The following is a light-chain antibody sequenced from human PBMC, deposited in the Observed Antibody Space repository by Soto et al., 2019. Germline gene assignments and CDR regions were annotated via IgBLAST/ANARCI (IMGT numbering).Light chain of an antibody. CDR3: ATWDDSLNGLV. J-gene: IGLJ2*01. CDR2: SNN. V-gene: IGLV1-44*01. CDR1: SSNIGSNP. Sequence: QPVLTQPPSASGTPGQRVTISCSGSSSNIGSNPVSWYRQLPGTAPKLLIYSNNQRPSGVPDRFSGSKSGTSASLAISGLQSEDGADYYCATWDDSLNGLVFGGGTQLTVL.